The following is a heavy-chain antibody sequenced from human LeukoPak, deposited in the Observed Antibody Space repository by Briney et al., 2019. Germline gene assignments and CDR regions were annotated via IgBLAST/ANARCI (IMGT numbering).Heavy chain of an antibody. Sequence: SETLSLTCAVSVYSISSGYYWGWIRQPPGKGLEWIGSIYHSGSTYYNPSLKSRVTISVDTSKNQFSLKLSSVTAADTAVYYCARGGYYMDVWGKGTTVTVSS. CDR2: IYHSGST. J-gene: IGHJ6*03. CDR3: ARGGYYMDV. V-gene: IGHV4-38-2*01. CDR1: VYSISSGYY.